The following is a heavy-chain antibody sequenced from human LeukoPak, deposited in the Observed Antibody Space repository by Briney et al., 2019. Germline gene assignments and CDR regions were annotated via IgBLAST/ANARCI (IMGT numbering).Heavy chain of an antibody. J-gene: IGHJ4*02. V-gene: IGHV1-46*01. Sequence: ASVKVSCKASGYTFTSYYMHWVRQAPGQGLEWMGIINPSGGSTGYAQKFQGRVTMTRNTSISTAYMELSSLRSEDTAVYYCARGGVNFDYWGQGTLVTVSS. D-gene: IGHD2-21*01. CDR1: GYTFTSYY. CDR2: INPSGGST. CDR3: ARGGVNFDY.